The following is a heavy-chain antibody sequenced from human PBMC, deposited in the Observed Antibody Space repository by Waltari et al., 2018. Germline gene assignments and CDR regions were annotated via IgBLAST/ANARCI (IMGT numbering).Heavy chain of an antibody. CDR2: INHRGST. CDR3: ARRIAKIGGSGSYSRRVVYNWFDP. D-gene: IGHD3-10*01. CDR1: GGSFSGYY. Sequence: QVQLQQWGAGLLKPSETLSLTCAVYGGSFSGYYWSWIRQPPGKGLEWIGEINHRGSTNYNPALNSRVTISVDTSKNQFSLKLRPVTAAETAVYYWARRIAKIGGSGSYSRRVVYNWFDPWGQGTLVTVSS. J-gene: IGHJ5*02. V-gene: IGHV4-34*01.